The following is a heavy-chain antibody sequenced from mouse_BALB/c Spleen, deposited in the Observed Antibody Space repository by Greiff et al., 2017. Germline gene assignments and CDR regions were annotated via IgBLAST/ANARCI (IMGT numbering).Heavy chain of an antibody. J-gene: IGHJ1*01. D-gene: IGHD2-3*01. CDR1: GFTFSSFG. V-gene: IGHV5-17*02. Sequence: EVNLVESGGGLVQPGGSRKLSCAASGFTFSSFGMHWVRQAPEKGLEWVAYISSGSSTIYYADTVKGRFTISRDNPKNTLFLQMTSLRSEDTAMYYCARDGYYGYWYFDVWGAGTTVTVSS. CDR2: ISSGSSTI. CDR3: ARDGYYGYWYFDV.